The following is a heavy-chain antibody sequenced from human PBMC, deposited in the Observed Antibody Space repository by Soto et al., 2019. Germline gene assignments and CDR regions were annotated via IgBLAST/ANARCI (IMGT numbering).Heavy chain of an antibody. V-gene: IGHV3-21*01. D-gene: IGHD2-15*01. Sequence: LRLSCATSGFTFSSYSMNWVRQAPGMGLEWVSSFSSSSRYIYYADSVRGRFTISRDNAKNSLYLQINSLRAEDTAVYYCARDRLVAATSAPPYCYYGMDVWGQGTTVTVSS. CDR2: FSSSSRYI. CDR3: ARDRLVAATSAPPYCYYGMDV. CDR1: GFTFSSYS. J-gene: IGHJ6*02.